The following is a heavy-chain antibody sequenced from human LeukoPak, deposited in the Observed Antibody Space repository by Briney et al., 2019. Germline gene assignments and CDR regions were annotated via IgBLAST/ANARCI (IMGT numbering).Heavy chain of an antibody. V-gene: IGHV3-48*01. CDR1: GFTFNTFW. J-gene: IGHJ4*02. CDR3: AREDIVATIGY. D-gene: IGHD5-12*01. CDR2: ITGSGSTI. Sequence: GGSLRLSCVASGFTFNTFWMTWVRQAPGKGLEWVSYITGSGSTIYYADSVKGRFTISRDNAKNSLYLQMNSLRAEDTAVYYCAREDIVATIGYWGQGTLVTVSS.